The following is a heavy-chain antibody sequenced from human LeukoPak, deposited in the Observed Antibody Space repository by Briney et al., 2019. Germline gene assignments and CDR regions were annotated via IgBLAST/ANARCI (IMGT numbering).Heavy chain of an antibody. CDR3: AGPSGAYDP. D-gene: IGHD1-26*01. Sequence: ASVKVSCKVSGHAVTEFSIHWVRQAPGKGLEWLGGFDPEDGKTVYAQSFQGRLTMTEDTSTDTAYMELNRLTSDDTAVYFCAGPSGAYDPWGQGTLVIVSS. CDR1: GHAVTEFS. V-gene: IGHV1-24*01. J-gene: IGHJ5*02. CDR2: FDPEDGKT.